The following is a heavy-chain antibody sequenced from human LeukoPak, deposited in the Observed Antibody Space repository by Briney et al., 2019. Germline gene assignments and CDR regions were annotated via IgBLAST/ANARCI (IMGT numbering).Heavy chain of an antibody. CDR1: GDTFSSYV. Sequence: SVKVSCKASGDTFSSYVISWVRQAPGQGLEWMGGIIPMVGTPNCAQRFQDRVMISADESTRTAYMELSSLRSDDTAVYYCARGGDIVILPTAMLPAYGLDVWGQGTTVTVS. CDR2: IIPMVGTP. D-gene: IGHD2-2*01. J-gene: IGHJ6*02. CDR3: ARGGDIVILPTAMLPAYGLDV. V-gene: IGHV1-69*01.